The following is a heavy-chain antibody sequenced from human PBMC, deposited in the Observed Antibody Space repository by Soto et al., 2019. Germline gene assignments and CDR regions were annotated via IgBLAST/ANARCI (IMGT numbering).Heavy chain of an antibody. CDR1: GGSISSYY. J-gene: IGHJ4*02. D-gene: IGHD4-17*01. CDR3: ARGYGDYVLDY. Sequence: QVPLQESGPGLVKPSETLSLTCTVSGGSISSYYWSWIRQPPGKGLEWIGYIYYSGSTNYNPSLKXRXTXSLXTSKNQFSLKLSSVTAADTAVYYCARGYGDYVLDYWGQGTLVTVSS. V-gene: IGHV4-59*01. CDR2: IYYSGST.